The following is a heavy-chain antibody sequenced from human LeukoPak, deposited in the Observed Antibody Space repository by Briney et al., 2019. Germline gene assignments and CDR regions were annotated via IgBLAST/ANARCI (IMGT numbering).Heavy chain of an antibody. CDR2: IYYSGST. CDR3: ARLLIAAADY. CDR1: GGSISSSSYY. Sequence: SETLSLTCTVSGGSISSSSYYWGWIRQPPGKGLEWIGSIYYSGSTYYNPSLKSRVTISVDTSKNQFSLKLGSVTAADTAVYYCARLLIAAADYWGQGTLVTVSS. D-gene: IGHD6-13*01. V-gene: IGHV4-39*01. J-gene: IGHJ4*02.